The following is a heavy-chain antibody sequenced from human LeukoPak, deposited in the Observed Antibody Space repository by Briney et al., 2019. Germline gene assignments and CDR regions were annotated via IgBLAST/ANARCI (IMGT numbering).Heavy chain of an antibody. CDR1: GFTVSSNY. D-gene: IGHD6-13*01. CDR2: IDSSDTT. V-gene: IGHV3-66*03. J-gene: IGHJ4*02. Sequence: GGSLRLSCAASGFTVSSNYMTWVRQAPGKGLEWVSVIDSSDTTFYTDSVKGRFTISRDNSKNTLYLQMNSLRAEDTAVYYCARDGSAAAGHFDYWGQGTLVTVSS. CDR3: ARDGSAAAGHFDY.